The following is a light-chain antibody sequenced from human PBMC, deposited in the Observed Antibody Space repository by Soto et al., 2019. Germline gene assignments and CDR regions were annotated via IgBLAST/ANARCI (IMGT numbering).Light chain of an antibody. J-gene: IGLJ1*01. Sequence: QSVLTQPASVSGSPGQSITISCIGTSSDVGSYNFVSWYQHHPGKAPKVIIYEGSKRPSGASNRFSGSKSGNTASLTISGLQADDEADYYCCSYAGSSTPYVFGTGTKLTVL. CDR2: EGS. CDR3: CSYAGSSTPYV. CDR1: SSDVGSYNF. V-gene: IGLV2-23*01.